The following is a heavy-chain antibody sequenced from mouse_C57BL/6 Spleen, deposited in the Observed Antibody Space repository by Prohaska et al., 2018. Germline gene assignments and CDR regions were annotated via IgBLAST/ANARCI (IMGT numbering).Heavy chain of an antibody. CDR1: GYAFSSSW. CDR2: MYPGDGDT. CDR3: ARLDDGYYCDY. J-gene: IGHJ2*01. D-gene: IGHD2-3*01. V-gene: IGHV1-82*01. Sequence: QVQLQQSGPELVKPGASVKISCKASGYAFSSSWLNWVKQRPGKGIEWIGRMYPGDGDTNDNGKFKGKATRTADKSSSTAYMQLSSLTSEDSAVYFCARLDDGYYCDYWGQGTTLTVSS.